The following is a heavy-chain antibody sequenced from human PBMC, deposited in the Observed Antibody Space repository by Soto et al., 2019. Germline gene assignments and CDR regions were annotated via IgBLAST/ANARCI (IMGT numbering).Heavy chain of an antibody. CDR1: GFTFSSYG. V-gene: IGHV3-30*18. CDR2: ISYDGSNK. CDR3: AKDCGGDCYSLDY. D-gene: IGHD2-21*02. J-gene: IGHJ4*02. Sequence: QVQLVESGGGMVQPGRSLRLSCAASGFTFSSYGMHWVRQAPGKGLEWVAVISYDGSNKYYADSVKGRFTISRDNSKNTLYLQMNSLRAEDTAVYYCAKDCGGDCYSLDYWGQGTLVTVSS.